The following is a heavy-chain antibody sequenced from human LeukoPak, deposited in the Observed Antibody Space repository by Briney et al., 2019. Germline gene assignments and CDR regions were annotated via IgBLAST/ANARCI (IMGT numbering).Heavy chain of an antibody. CDR1: GGSISSYY. Sequence: PSETLSLTCTVSGGSISSYYWSWVRQPPGKGLEWIGYIYYSGSTNYNPSLKSRVTISVDTSMNQFSLELSSVTAADTAVYYCARTYYYDSSGYFFYAFDIWGQGTMVTVSS. CDR2: IYYSGST. CDR3: ARTYYYDSSGYFFYAFDI. J-gene: IGHJ3*02. V-gene: IGHV4-59*01. D-gene: IGHD3-22*01.